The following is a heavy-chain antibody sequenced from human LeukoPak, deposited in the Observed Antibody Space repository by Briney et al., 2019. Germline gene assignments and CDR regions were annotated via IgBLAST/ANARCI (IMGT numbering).Heavy chain of an antibody. J-gene: IGHJ5*02. V-gene: IGHV1-46*01. D-gene: IGHD2-2*01. CDR3: ARDWPPAAKSPMGSWFDP. CDR1: GYTFTSYY. CDR2: INPSGGST. Sequence: ASVKVSCKASGYTFTSYYMHWVRQAPGQGLEWMGIINPSGGSTSYAQKFQGRVTMTRDTSTSTVYMELSSLRSEDTAVYYCARDWPPAAKSPMGSWFDPWGQGTLVTVSS.